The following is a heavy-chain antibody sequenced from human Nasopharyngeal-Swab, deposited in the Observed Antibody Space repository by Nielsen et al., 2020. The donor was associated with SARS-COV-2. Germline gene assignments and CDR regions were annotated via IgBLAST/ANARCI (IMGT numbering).Heavy chain of an antibody. Sequence: GESLKISCAASGFTFSSYAMHWVRQAPGKGLEWVAVISYYGSNKYYADSVKGRFTISRDNSKNTLYLQMNSLRAEDTAVYYCAREEVTADAFDIWGQGTTVTVSS. D-gene: IGHD2-21*02. J-gene: IGHJ3*02. CDR3: AREEVTADAFDI. CDR1: GFTFSSYA. V-gene: IGHV3-30*04. CDR2: ISYYGSNK.